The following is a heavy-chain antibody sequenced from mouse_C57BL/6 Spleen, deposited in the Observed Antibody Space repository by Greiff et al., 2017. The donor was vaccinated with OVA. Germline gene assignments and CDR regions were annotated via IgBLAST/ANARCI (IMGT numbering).Heavy chain of an antibody. J-gene: IGHJ2*01. CDR2: IDPSDSYT. CDR3: ARRGGQLRPPFDY. CDR1: GYTFTSYW. D-gene: IGHD3-2*02. V-gene: IGHV1-59*01. Sequence: QVQLKQSGAELVRPGTSVKLSCKASGYTFTSYWMHWVKQRPGQGLEWIGVIDPSDSYTNYNQKFKGKATLTVDTSSSTAYMQLSSLTSEDSAVYYCARRGGQLRPPFDYWGQGTTLTVSS.